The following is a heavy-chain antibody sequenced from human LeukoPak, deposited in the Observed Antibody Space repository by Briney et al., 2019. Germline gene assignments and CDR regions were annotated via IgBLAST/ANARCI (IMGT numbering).Heavy chain of an antibody. J-gene: IGHJ4*02. D-gene: IGHD4-17*01. Sequence: PSETLSLTCTVSGGSISSSSYYWGWIRQPPGKGLEWIGSIYYSGSTYYNPSLKSRVTISVDTSKNQFSLKLSSVTAADTAVYYRTRGAVTLYYFDSWGQGALVTVSS. CDR1: GGSISSSSYY. V-gene: IGHV4-39*07. CDR3: TRGAVTLYYFDS. CDR2: IYYSGST.